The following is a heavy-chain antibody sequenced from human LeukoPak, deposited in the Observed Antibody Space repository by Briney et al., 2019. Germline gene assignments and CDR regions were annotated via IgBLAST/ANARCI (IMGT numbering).Heavy chain of an antibody. CDR1: GFTFTIFS. D-gene: IGHD3-22*01. CDR2: ISSGSRYM. CDR3: ARVLKLSEPAWLMGY. Sequence: GGSLRLSCAASGFTFTIFSMNWVRQAPGKGLEWVSSISSGSRYMYYADSVKGRFIISRDNAKNSLYLQMNSLRAEDTAVYYCARVLKLSEPAWLMGYWGQGTLVTVSS. V-gene: IGHV3-21*01. J-gene: IGHJ4*02.